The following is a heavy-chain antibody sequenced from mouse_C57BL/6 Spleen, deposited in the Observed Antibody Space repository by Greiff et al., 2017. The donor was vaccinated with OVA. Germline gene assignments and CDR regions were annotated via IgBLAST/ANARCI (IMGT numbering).Heavy chain of an antibody. CDR3: AKRIKRGDEGCAY. Sequence: QVQLQQPGAELVMPGASVKLSCKASGYTFTSYWMHWVKQRPGQGLEWIGEIDPSDSYTNYNQKFKGKSTLTVDKSSSTAYMQLSSLTSEDSAVYNCAKRIKRGDEGCAYWGQGTLVTVSA. V-gene: IGHV1-69*01. J-gene: IGHJ3*01. CDR2: IDPSDSYT. D-gene: IGHD3-3*01. CDR1: GYTFTSYW.